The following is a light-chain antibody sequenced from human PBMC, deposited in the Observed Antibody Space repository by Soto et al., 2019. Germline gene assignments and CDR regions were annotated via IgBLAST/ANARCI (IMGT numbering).Light chain of an antibody. J-gene: IGKJ1*01. CDR1: QSISYY. CDR3: HQSFSSPRT. Sequence: DIQMAQSPCSRSASAGGGGTITCLASQSISYYLNWYQHKPGKAPKLLIYAASTLQSGVPPRFSGSGSGKDFTLTIAALQPDDFATYYCHQSFSSPRTFGQGTKVDIK. V-gene: IGKV1-39*01. CDR2: AAS.